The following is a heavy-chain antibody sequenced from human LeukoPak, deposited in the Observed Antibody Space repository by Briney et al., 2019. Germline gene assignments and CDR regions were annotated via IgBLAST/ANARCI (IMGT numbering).Heavy chain of an antibody. CDR3: TRGLLPGY. V-gene: IGHV3-49*04. CDR2: IRSNPYGGTT. J-gene: IGHJ4*02. CDR1: GFTFVDYA. D-gene: IGHD2/OR15-2a*01. Sequence: GGSLILSCTASGFTFVDYAMTWVRQAPGKGLEWVGFIRSNPYGGTTEYAASVKGSFTISRDDSKSIAYLQMNSLKTEDTAVYYCTRGLLPGYWGQGTLVTVSS.